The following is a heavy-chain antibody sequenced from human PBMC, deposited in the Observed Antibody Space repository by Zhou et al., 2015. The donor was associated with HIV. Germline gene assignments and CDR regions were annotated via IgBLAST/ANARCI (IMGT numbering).Heavy chain of an antibody. V-gene: IGHV1-46*01. J-gene: IGHJ4*02. D-gene: IGHD6-19*01. CDR2: INPSGGST. Sequence: QVQLVQSGAEVKKPGASVKVSCKASGYTFTSYYMHWVRQAPGQGLEWMGIINPSGGSTSYAQKFQGRVTMTRDTSTSTVYMELSSLRSEDTAVYYCARDPGPFIAVAGTGEFDYWGQGTLVTVSS. CDR1: GYTFTSYY. CDR3: ARDPGPFIAVAGTGEFDY.